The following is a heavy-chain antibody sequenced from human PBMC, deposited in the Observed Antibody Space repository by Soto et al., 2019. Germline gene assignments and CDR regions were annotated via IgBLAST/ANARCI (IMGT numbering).Heavy chain of an antibody. CDR3: ARDLGVGASYYYYRMDV. Sequence: QVQLVQSGAEVKKPGAAVKVSCKAFGYTFTSYYMPWVRQAPGQGLEWMWIINPNGGSTNYAQKFQGRVAMTRDTSTSKVYMDLSSLRSDDTAMYYCARDLGVGASYYYYRMDVWGQGTTVTVSS. D-gene: IGHD3-3*01. CDR2: INPNGGST. J-gene: IGHJ6*02. V-gene: IGHV1-46*01. CDR1: GYTFTSYY.